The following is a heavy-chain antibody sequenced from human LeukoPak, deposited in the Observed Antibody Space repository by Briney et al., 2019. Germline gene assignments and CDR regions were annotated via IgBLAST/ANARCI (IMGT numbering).Heavy chain of an antibody. CDR3: ARDRGAHLYYYYYMDV. D-gene: IGHD3-10*01. CDR1: GGSISSYY. CDR2: IYTSGST. V-gene: IGHV4-4*07. Sequence: SETLSLTCTVSGGSISSYYWSWIRQPAGKGLEWIGRIYTSGSTNYNPSLKSRVTISVDTSKNQFSLKLSSVTAADTAVYYCARDRGAHLYYYYYMDVWGKGTTVTVSS. J-gene: IGHJ6*03.